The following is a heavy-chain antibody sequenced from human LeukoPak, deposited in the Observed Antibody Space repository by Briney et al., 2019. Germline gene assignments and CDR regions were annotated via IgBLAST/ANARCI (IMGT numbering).Heavy chain of an antibody. D-gene: IGHD6-13*01. CDR2: ISSSASTI. CDR3: ARSRGSWPDYFDY. Sequence: GGSLRLSCEASGFTFSSYSMNWVRQAPGKGLEWVSYISSSASTIYYADSVKGRFTISRDNAKNSLYLQMNSLRAEDTGLYYCARSRGSWPDYFDYWGQGTLVTVTS. J-gene: IGHJ4*02. CDR1: GFTFSSYS. V-gene: IGHV3-48*04.